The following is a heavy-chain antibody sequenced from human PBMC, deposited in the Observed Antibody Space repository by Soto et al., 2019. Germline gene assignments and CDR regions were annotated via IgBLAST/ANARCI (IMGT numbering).Heavy chain of an antibody. CDR2: IYYSGST. J-gene: IGHJ5*02. CDR3: ARGGSSAWHNWFDP. CDR1: GGSINSYY. Sequence: SETLSLTCTGSGGSINSYYWSWIRQPPGKGLEWIGYIYYSGSTNYNPSLKSRVTISVDTSKNQFSLKLSSVTAADTAVYYCARGGSSAWHNWFDPWGQGTLVTVSS. D-gene: IGHD6-25*01. V-gene: IGHV4-59*01.